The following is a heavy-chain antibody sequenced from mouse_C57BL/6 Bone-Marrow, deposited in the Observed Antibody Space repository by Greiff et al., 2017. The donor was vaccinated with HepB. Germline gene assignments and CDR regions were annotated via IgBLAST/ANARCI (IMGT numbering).Heavy chain of an antibody. CDR2: ILPGSGST. CDR3: ARGHYYYYGPWFAY. J-gene: IGHJ3*01. D-gene: IGHD1-1*01. V-gene: IGHV1-9*01. Sequence: QVQLQQSGAELMKPGASVKLSCKATGYTFTGYWIEWVTQRPGHGLEWIGEILPGSGSTNYNEKFKGKATFTADTSSNTAYMQLSSLTTEDSAIYYGARGHYYYYGPWFAYWGQGTLVTVSA. CDR1: GYTFTGYW.